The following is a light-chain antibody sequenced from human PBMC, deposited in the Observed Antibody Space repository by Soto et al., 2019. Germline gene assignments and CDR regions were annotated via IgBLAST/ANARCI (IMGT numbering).Light chain of an antibody. CDR3: QQRYNWPPV. CDR2: DAF. Sequence: EIVLTQSPATLSLSPGDRATLSCRASQSVRTSLAWYQQKPGQAPRLLIYDAFNRATDIPARFSGSGSGTDFTLTISSLEPEDFAVYYCQQRYNWPPVFGKGTRLEIK. V-gene: IGKV3-11*01. J-gene: IGKJ5*01. CDR1: QSVRTS.